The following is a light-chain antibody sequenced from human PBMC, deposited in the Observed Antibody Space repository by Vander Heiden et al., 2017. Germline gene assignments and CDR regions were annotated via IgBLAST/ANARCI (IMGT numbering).Light chain of an antibody. CDR2: GAN. CDR3: QQTYNTPRT. V-gene: IGKV1-39*01. Sequence: DIQMTQSPSSLSASLGDRVTISCRASQDITTYLNWYQQRPGKVPKLLIYGANGLQVGFPSRFSGSGSGTDFTLTIGSLQPEDFATYYCQQTYNTPRTFGQGTKVEIK. J-gene: IGKJ1*01. CDR1: QDITTY.